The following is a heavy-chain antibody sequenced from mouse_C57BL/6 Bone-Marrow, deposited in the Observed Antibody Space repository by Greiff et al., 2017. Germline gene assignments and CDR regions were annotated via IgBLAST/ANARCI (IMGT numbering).Heavy chain of an antibody. V-gene: IGHV14-4*01. D-gene: IGHD1-1*01. CDR2: IDPEDGDT. CDR1: GFTFKDDY. CDR3: TTPLDTTVVATDY. Sequence: EVQLQQSGAGLVRPGASVKLSCTASGFTFKDDYMHWVKQGPEQGLEWIGWIDPEDGDTEYASKFQGKATITADTSSNTAYLQLSLLTSEDTAVYYCTTPLDTTVVATDYWGQGTTLTVSA. J-gene: IGHJ2*01.